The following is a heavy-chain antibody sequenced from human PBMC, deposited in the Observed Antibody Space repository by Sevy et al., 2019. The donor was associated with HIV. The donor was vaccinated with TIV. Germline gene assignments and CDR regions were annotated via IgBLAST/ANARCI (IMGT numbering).Heavy chain of an antibody. V-gene: IGHV4-61*02. CDR2: IYTSGST. J-gene: IGHJ6*03. CDR3: ARAVMDDILTGYYGAMDV. CDR1: GGSISSGSYY. D-gene: IGHD3-9*01. Sequence: SETLSLTCTVSGGSISSGSYYWSWIRPPAGKGLEWIGRIYTSGSTNYNPSLKSRVTISVNTSKTQFTLKLSSVTAADTAGDYGARAVMDDILTGYYGAMDVWGKGTTVTVSS.